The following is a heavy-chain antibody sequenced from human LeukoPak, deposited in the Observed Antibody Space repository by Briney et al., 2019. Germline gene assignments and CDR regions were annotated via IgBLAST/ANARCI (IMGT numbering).Heavy chain of an antibody. Sequence: GGSLRLSCAASGFTFSYYGMHWVRQAPGKGLEWVAVISYDGSSKYYADSVKGRFTISRDNSKNTLYLQMNSLRAEDTAVYYCAKDGLAATGWFDYWGQGTLVTVSS. J-gene: IGHJ4*02. CDR3: AKDGLAATGWFDY. CDR2: ISYDGSSK. CDR1: GFTFSYYG. V-gene: IGHV3-30*18. D-gene: IGHD6-13*01.